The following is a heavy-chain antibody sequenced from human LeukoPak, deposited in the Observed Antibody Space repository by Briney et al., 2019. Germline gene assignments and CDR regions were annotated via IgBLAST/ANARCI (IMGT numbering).Heavy chain of an antibody. V-gene: IGHV3-23*01. D-gene: IGHD1-14*01. J-gene: IGHJ3*02. CDR1: GFTFGDYA. Sequence: GGSLRLSCTAFGFTFGDYAMSWVRQALGKWLEWVSAISGSGGSTYYADSVKGRFTISRDNSKNTLYLQMNSLRAEDTAVYYCAKDLPGGAFDIWGQGTMVTVSS. CDR3: AKDLPGGAFDI. CDR2: ISGSGGST.